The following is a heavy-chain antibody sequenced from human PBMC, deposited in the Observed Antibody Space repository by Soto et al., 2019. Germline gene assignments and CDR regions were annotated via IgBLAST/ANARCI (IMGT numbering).Heavy chain of an antibody. J-gene: IGHJ4*02. CDR1: GGSISSGDYY. CDR2: IYYSGST. Sequence: QVQLQESGPGLVKPSQTLSLTCTVSGGSISSGDYYWSWIRQPPGKGLEWIGYIYYSGSTYYNPSLKSRVTISVDTSKNQFSLKLSSVTAADTAVYYCASTYCTNGVCRTYYFDYWGQGTLVTVSS. D-gene: IGHD2-8*01. CDR3: ASTYCTNGVCRTYYFDY. V-gene: IGHV4-30-4*01.